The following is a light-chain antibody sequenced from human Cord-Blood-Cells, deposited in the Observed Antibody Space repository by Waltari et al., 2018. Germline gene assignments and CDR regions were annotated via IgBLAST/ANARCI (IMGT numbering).Light chain of an antibody. Sequence: QSALTQPASVSGSPGQSITIPCPGTTRDVGGYNYVSWYKQHPGKAPKLMIYDVSNRPSGVSNRFSGSKSGNTASLTISGLQAEDEADYYCSSYTSSSTWVFGGGTKLTVL. CDR1: TRDVGGYNY. J-gene: IGLJ3*02. V-gene: IGLV2-14*03. CDR2: DVS. CDR3: SSYTSSSTWV.